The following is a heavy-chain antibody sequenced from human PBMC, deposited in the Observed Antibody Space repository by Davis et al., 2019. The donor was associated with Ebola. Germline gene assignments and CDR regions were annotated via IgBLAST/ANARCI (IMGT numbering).Heavy chain of an antibody. CDR1: GFTFSGSA. D-gene: IGHD1-20*01. CDR3: TSGITGTRGDY. CDR2: IRSKANSYAT. J-gene: IGHJ4*02. V-gene: IGHV3-73*01. Sequence: GESLKISCAASGFTFSGSAMHWVRQASGKGLEWVGRIRSKANSYATAYAASVKGRFTISRDDSKNTAYLQMNSLKTEDTAVYYCTSGITGTRGDYWGQGTLVTVSP.